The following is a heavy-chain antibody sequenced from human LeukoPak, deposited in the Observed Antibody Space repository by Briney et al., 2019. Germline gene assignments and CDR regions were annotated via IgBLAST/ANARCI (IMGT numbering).Heavy chain of an antibody. Sequence: GGSLRLSCAASGFTFSSYAMSWVRQAPGKGLEWVSGISGSSGSTYYADSVKGRFTISRDNSKNTLYLQMNSLRAEDTAVYYCARRGYGDYAPFDYWGQGTLVTVSS. CDR2: ISGSSGST. J-gene: IGHJ4*02. D-gene: IGHD4-17*01. CDR3: ARRGYGDYAPFDY. CDR1: GFTFSSYA. V-gene: IGHV3-23*01.